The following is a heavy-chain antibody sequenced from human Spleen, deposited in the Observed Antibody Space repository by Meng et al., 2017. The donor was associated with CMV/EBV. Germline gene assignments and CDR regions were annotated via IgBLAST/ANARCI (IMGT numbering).Heavy chain of an antibody. D-gene: IGHD2-2*01. V-gene: IGHV1-46*01. Sequence: ASVKVSCKASGYTFTSYYMHWVRQAAGQGLEWMGIINPSGGSTSNAQKFQGRVTMTRDTSRSTVYMELSSLRSEDTAVYYCASSSTHCSSTSCYYYYYGMDVWGQGTTVTVSS. CDR3: ASSSTHCSSTSCYYYYYGMDV. CDR1: GYTFTSYY. CDR2: INPSGGST. J-gene: IGHJ6*02.